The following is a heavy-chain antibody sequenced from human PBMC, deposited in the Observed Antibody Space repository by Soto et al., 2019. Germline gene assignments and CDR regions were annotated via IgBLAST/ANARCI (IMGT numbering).Heavy chain of an antibody. J-gene: IGHJ1*01. CDR1: GFTFSNAW. D-gene: IGHD6-19*01. V-gene: IGHV3-15*01. CDR2: IKSKTDGGTT. CDR3: TTGSGWYLRYFQH. Sequence: GGSLRLSCAASGFTFSNAWMSWVRQAPGKGLEWVGRIKSKTDGGTTDYAEPVKGRFTISRDDSKNTLYLQMNSLKTEDTAVYYCTTGSGWYLRYFQHWGQGTLVTVSS.